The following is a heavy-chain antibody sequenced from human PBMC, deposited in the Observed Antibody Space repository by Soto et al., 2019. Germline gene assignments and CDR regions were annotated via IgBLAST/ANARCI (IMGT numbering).Heavy chain of an antibody. V-gene: IGHV4-59*01. CDR1: GGSISSYY. Sequence: SETLSLTCTVSGGSISSYYWSWIRQPPGKGLEWIGYIYYSGSTNYNPSLKSRVTISVDTSKNQFSLKLSSVTAADTAVYYCARDGRWGDFDYWGQGTLVTVSS. D-gene: IGHD1-26*01. CDR2: IYYSGST. CDR3: ARDGRWGDFDY. J-gene: IGHJ4*02.